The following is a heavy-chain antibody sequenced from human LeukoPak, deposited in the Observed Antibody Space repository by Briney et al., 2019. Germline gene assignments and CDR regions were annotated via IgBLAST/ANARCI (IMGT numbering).Heavy chain of an antibody. CDR2: IYHSGST. V-gene: IGHV4-4*02. CDR3: ARDKGAVTNYFDY. J-gene: IGHJ4*02. D-gene: IGHD4-17*01. Sequence: SGTLSLTCAVSGGSISSSNWWSWVRQPPGKGLEWIGEIYHSGSTNYNPSLKSRVTISVDKSKNQFSLKLSSVTAADTAVYYCARDKGAVTNYFDYWGQGTLVTVSS. CDR1: GGSISSSNW.